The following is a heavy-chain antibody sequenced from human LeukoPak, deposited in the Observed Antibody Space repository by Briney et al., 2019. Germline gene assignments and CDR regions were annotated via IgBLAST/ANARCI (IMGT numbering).Heavy chain of an antibody. CDR2: INWNGGST. CDR3: ARVALIAAKYYFDY. Sequence: PGGSLRLSCAASGFTFDDYGMSWVRQAPGKGLDWVSGINWNGGSTGYADSVKGRFTISRDNAKNSLYLQMNSLRDEDTALYYCARVALIAAKYYFDYWGQGTLVTVSS. J-gene: IGHJ4*02. V-gene: IGHV3-20*04. D-gene: IGHD6-13*01. CDR1: GFTFDDYG.